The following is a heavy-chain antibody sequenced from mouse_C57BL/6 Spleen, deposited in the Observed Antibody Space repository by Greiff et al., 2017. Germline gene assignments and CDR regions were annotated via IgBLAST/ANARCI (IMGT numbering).Heavy chain of an antibody. CDR1: GYTFSSYA. V-gene: IGHV5-4*01. Sequence: EVQLKQSGGGLVKPGGSVKLSCEASGYTFSSYAMYWVHQTPGKSLEWVGTINDAGSYTNYTDNVKGRSTMSIDNSTNNTYLQISSLKSEDTAFYYCARALTGSRFDYWGQGTTLTVSS. CDR3: ARALTGSRFDY. J-gene: IGHJ2*01. CDR2: INDAGSYT. D-gene: IGHD2-2*01.